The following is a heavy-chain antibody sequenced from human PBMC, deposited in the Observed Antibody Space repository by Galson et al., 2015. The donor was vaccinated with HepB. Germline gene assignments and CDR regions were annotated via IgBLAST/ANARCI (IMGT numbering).Heavy chain of an antibody. Sequence: SVKVSCKASGGTFSSYTISWVRQAPGQGLEWMGRIIPILGIANYAQKFQGRVTITADKSTSTAYMELSSLRSEDTAVYYCAKPGRGDRSVLRGAFDIWGQGTMVTVSS. CDR2: IIPILGIA. V-gene: IGHV1-69*02. CDR1: GGTFSSYT. CDR3: AKPGRGDRSVLRGAFDI. D-gene: IGHD3-10*01. J-gene: IGHJ3*02.